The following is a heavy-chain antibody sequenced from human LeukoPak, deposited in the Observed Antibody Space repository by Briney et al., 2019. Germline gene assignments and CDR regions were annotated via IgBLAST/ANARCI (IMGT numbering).Heavy chain of an antibody. J-gene: IGHJ5*02. V-gene: IGHV4-59*01. CDR2: IYYSGTT. CDR3: ARTRLSMVRGIKGNWFDP. CDR1: GGSFSSSY. D-gene: IGHD3-10*01. Sequence: SETLSLTCTISGGSFSSSYWSWIRQPPGRGLEWIGYIYYSGTTNYNPSLKSRIAISIDTSKNQFSLKLNSVTAADTAVYYCARTRLSMVRGIKGNWFDPWGQGTLVTVSS.